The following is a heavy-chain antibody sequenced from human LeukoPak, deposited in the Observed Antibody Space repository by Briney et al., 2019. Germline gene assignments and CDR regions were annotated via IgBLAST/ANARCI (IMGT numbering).Heavy chain of an antibody. J-gene: IGHJ4*02. D-gene: IGHD3-22*01. CDR3: AKDGTPERVVVITHPFDY. V-gene: IGHV3-23*01. Sequence: GGSLRLSCAASGFTFSSYAMNWVRQAPGKGLEWVSAITGSGGRTYYADSVKGRFTISRDNSKNTLYLQMNSLRAEDTAVYYCAKDGTPERVVVITHPFDYWGQGTLVTVSS. CDR2: ITGSGGRT. CDR1: GFTFSSYA.